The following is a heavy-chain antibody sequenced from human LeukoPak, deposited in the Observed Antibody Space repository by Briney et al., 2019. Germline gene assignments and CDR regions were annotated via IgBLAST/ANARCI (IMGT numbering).Heavy chain of an antibody. CDR1: GFTFSSYS. CDR3: ARGPSAQSTSPFDY. J-gene: IGHJ4*02. CDR2: ISSSSSYI. V-gene: IGHV3-21*01. Sequence: GGSLRLSCAASGFTFSSYSMNWVRQAPGKGLEWVSSISSSSSYIYYADSVKGRFTISRDNAKNSLYLQMNSLRAEDTAVYYCARGPSAQSTSPFDYWGQGTLVTVSS. D-gene: IGHD4-11*01.